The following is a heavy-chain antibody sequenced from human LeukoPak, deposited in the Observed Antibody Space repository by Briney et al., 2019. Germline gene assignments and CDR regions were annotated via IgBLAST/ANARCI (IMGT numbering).Heavy chain of an antibody. D-gene: IGHD1-7*01. CDR3: ARGLELPPYQLYFDY. CDR1: GDSVSSNSAA. V-gene: IGHV6-1*01. J-gene: IGHJ4*02. Sequence: SQTLSLTCAISGDSVSSNSAAWNWIRQSPSRGLEWLGRTYYRSKWYNDYAVSVKSRTTINPDTSKNQFSLQLNSVTPEDTAVYYCARGLELPPYQLYFDYWGQGTLVTVSS. CDR2: TYYRSKWYN.